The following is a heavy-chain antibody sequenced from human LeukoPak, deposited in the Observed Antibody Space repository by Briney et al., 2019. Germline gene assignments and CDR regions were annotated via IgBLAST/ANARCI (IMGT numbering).Heavy chain of an antibody. Sequence: PGGSLRLSCAASGFTFSSYWMSWVRQAPGKGLEWVAVISYDGSNKYYADSVKGRFTISRDNSKNTLYLQMNSLRAEDTAVYYCARELVMTTVTTFDYWGQGTLVTVSS. D-gene: IGHD4-17*01. J-gene: IGHJ4*02. CDR2: ISYDGSNK. CDR1: GFTFSSYW. CDR3: ARELVMTTVTTFDY. V-gene: IGHV3-30*03.